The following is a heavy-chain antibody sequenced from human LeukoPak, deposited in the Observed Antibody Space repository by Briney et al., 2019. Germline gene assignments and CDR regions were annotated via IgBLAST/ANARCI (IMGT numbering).Heavy chain of an antibody. J-gene: IGHJ4*02. CDR1: GGSISSYY. D-gene: IGHD3-22*01. CDR3: AKDFYYYAGSHFDY. Sequence: LSLTCTVSGGSISSYYWSWIRQPPGKGLEWVSGISWNSSSIGYADSVKGRFTISRDNAKNSLYLQMNSLRAEDTALYYCAKDFYYYAGSHFDYWGQGTLVTVSS. V-gene: IGHV3-9*01. CDR2: ISWNSSSI.